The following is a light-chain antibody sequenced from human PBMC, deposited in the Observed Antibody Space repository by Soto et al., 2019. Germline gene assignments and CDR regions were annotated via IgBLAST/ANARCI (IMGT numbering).Light chain of an antibody. V-gene: IGKV4-1*01. Sequence: DIVMTQSPDSLAVSLGERATINCKSSQSVLHRSNSKNYLAWYQHKPGQPPKLLIDWASTRESGVPDRFSGRGSGTDFTLTISSLQAEDVAVYYCQKYYESPPAFGQGTKLELK. CDR2: WAS. J-gene: IGKJ2*01. CDR3: QKYYESPPA. CDR1: QSVLHRSNSKNY.